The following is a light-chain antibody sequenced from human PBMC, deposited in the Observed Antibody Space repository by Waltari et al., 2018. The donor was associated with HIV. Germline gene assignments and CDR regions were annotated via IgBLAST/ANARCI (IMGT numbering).Light chain of an antibody. CDR3: QHYSISPPLYT. CDR1: QGVTRPP. V-gene: IGKV3-20*01. Sequence: EIVLTQSPGTLSLSPGDRATLSCRDSQGVTRPPLAWNQQKPGQAPRLLIYGACSRATGSPDRFSGSGSGTDFTLTISRLEPEDFAVFFCQHYSISPPLYTFGQGTKLEIK. CDR2: GAC. J-gene: IGKJ2*01.